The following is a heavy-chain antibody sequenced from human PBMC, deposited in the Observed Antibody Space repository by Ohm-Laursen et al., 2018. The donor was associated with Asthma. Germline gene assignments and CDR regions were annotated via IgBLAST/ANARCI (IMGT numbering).Heavy chain of an antibody. CDR1: GFTFSAHY. V-gene: IGHV3-72*01. D-gene: IGHD2/OR15-2a*01. CDR2: IRSKAQSYTT. CDR3: ARDFLNWDAAFDV. Sequence: SLRLSCSASGFTFSAHYMDWVRQAPGKGLEWVGRIRSKAQSYTTEYAASVKGRFTISRDDSKNSLYLQMNSLQTEDTALYYCARDFLNWDAAFDVWGQGTMVTVSS. J-gene: IGHJ3*01.